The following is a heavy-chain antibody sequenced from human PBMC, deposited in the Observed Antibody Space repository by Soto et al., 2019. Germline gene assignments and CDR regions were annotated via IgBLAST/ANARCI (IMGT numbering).Heavy chain of an antibody. V-gene: IGHV3-30*04. D-gene: IGHD2-15*01. CDR2: ITRDGYNK. Sequence: QVQLVESGGGVVQPGRSLRLSCAVSGFIFKNYALNWVRQAPGKGLEWVASITRDGYNKYYADSVKGRFTISRDNSKKPLSRQMTALRGEDSSVYYCTKSSGGSSAVGMDYWGPGTLVTVSS. J-gene: IGHJ4*02. CDR1: GFIFKNYA. CDR3: TKSSGGSSAVGMDY.